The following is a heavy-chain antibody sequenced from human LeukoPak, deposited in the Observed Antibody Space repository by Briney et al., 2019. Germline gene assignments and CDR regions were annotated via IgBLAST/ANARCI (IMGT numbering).Heavy chain of an antibody. D-gene: IGHD3-22*01. CDR1: GFTFSDYY. V-gene: IGHV3-11*06. CDR3: ARAREVTMIVAPGSYYFDY. CDR2: ISSSRSYK. J-gene: IGHJ4*02. Sequence: GGSLRLSCAAWGFTFSDYYMSWIRQARGKGREGVSYISSSRSYKNYADSVKGRFTISRDNAKNSLYLQMNSLRAEDTAVYYCARAREVTMIVAPGSYYFDYWGQGTLVTVSS.